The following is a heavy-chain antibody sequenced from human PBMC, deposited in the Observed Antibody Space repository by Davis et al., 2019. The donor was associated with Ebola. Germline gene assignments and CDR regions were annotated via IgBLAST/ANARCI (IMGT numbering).Heavy chain of an antibody. CDR3: ARDGGRGSVNDFWSGYPL. D-gene: IGHD3-3*01. CDR1: GFTFSSYA. J-gene: IGHJ4*02. V-gene: IGHV3-30-3*01. Sequence: PAGSLRLSCAASGFTFSSYAMHWVRQAPGKGLEWVAVISYDGSNKYYADSVKGRFTISRDNSKNTLYLQMNSLRAEDTAVYYCARDGGRGSVNDFWSGYPLWGQGTLVTVSS. CDR2: ISYDGSNK.